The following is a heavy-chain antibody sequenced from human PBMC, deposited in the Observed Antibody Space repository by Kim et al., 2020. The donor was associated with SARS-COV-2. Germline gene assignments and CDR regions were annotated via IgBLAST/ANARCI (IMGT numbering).Heavy chain of an antibody. Sequence: GGSLRLSCAASGFSVSSNFLNWVRQAPGKGLEWVSVIYSGGNTYYADFVEGRFTISRHTSQNTVYLQMNSLRPDDTAVYYCVRDRSPPRGTFDIWGQGTPVAVSS. V-gene: IGHV3-53*04. CDR2: IYSGGNT. CDR3: VRDRSPPRGTFDI. D-gene: IGHD3-16*01. CDR1: GFSVSSNF. J-gene: IGHJ3*02.